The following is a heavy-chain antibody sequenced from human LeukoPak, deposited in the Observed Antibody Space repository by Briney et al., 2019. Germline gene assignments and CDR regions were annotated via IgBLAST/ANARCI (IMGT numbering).Heavy chain of an antibody. CDR2: IYYSGST. CDR3: ARGGDYGDGYFDL. CDR1: GGSISSSSYY. J-gene: IGHJ2*01. V-gene: IGHV4-39*01. Sequence: PSETLSLTCTVSGGSISSSSYYWGWIRQPPGTGLEWIGSIYYSGSTYYNPSLKSRVTISVDTSKNQFSLRLSSVTAADTAVYYCARGGDYGDGYFDLWGRGTLVTVSS. D-gene: IGHD4-17*01.